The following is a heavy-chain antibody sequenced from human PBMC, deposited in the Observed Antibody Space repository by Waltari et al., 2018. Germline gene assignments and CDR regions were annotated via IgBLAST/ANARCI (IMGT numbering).Heavy chain of an antibody. Sequence: VHLVESGGGLVQPGGSLTLYCVVSGFTYSNYWITWVRQAPGKGLEWVANIRQDGALKYYVDSVKGRFTISRDNAANSLYLQMNSLRAEDTAVYYCATQRTTGACDYWGQGTLVTVSS. CDR1: GFTYSNYW. CDR2: IRQDGALK. J-gene: IGHJ4*02. CDR3: ATQRTTGACDY. V-gene: IGHV3-7*01. D-gene: IGHD1-1*01.